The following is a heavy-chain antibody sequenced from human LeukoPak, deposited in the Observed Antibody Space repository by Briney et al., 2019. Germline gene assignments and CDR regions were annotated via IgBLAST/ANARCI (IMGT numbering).Heavy chain of an antibody. CDR1: GFTFSSYG. J-gene: IGHJ4*02. V-gene: IGHV3-33*01. Sequence: PGRSLRLSCAASGFTFSSYGMHWVRQAPGKGLEWVAVIWYDGSNKYYADPVKGRFTISRDNSKNTLYLQMNSLRAEDTAVYYCARELSYGDYGDYWGQGTLVTVSS. D-gene: IGHD4-17*01. CDR3: ARELSYGDYGDY. CDR2: IWYDGSNK.